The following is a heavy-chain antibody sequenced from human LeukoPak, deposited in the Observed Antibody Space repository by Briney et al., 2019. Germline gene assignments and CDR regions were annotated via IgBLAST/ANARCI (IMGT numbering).Heavy chain of an antibody. Sequence: PSETLSLTCTVSGGSISSSSYYWGWIRQPPGKGLEWIGSIYYSGSTYYNPSLKSRVTISVDTSKNQFSLKLSSVTAADTAVYYRARRNRYSYDLGYWGQGTLVTVSS. D-gene: IGHD5-18*01. J-gene: IGHJ4*02. CDR2: IYYSGST. V-gene: IGHV4-39*01. CDR1: GGSISSSSYY. CDR3: ARRNRYSYDLGY.